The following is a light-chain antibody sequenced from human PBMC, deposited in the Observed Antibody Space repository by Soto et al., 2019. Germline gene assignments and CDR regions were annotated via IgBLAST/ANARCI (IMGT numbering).Light chain of an antibody. CDR3: QSADSSGTSWV. CDR2: KDS. Sequence: SYELTQPPSVSVPPGQTARITCSGDALPKQYAYWYQQKPGQAPVLVIYKDSERPSGIPERFSGSSSGTTVTLTISGVQAEDEADYYCQSADSSGTSWVFGGGTKLTVL. CDR1: ALPKQY. V-gene: IGLV3-25*02. J-gene: IGLJ3*02.